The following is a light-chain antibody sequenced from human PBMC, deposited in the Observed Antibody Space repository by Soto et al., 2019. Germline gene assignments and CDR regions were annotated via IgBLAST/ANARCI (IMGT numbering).Light chain of an antibody. CDR2: GAF. J-gene: IGKJ1*01. V-gene: IGKV3-15*01. CDR1: QSVSSN. CDR3: QQYNSYLWT. Sequence: EIVMTQSPVTLSVSPGERATLSCRASQSVSSNLAWYQQKPGQAPSLLIYGAFTRATGIPARFSGSGSGTDFTLTISSLQPDYFATYYCQQYNSYLWTFGQGTKVDI.